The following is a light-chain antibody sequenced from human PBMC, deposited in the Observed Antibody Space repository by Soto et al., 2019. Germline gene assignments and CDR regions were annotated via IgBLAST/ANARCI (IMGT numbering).Light chain of an antibody. V-gene: IGKV1-6*01. J-gene: IGKJ1*01. CDR2: AAS. CDR1: QDIRNA. Sequence: AIQMTQSPSSLSASVGDRVTITCRASQDIRNALGWYQQKPGKAPELLIYAASSLQSGVPSRFSGSGSGTDFTLTISSLQPEDFATYYCLQDYTYPWTFGQGTKVEIK. CDR3: LQDYTYPWT.